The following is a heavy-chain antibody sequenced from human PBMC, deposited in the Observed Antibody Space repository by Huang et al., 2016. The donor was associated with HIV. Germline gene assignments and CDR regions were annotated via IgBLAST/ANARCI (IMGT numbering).Heavy chain of an antibody. CDR2: IYSDAST. Sequence: EVQLVESGGGLIQPGGSLRLSCAASGFTVSSNYMSWVRQAPGKGLECVSVIYSDASTYFADSVKGRFTISRDNSKNTLYLQMNSLRAEDTAVYYCAAQWELRGGVDFWGQGTLVTVSS. CDR3: AAQWELRGGVDF. D-gene: IGHD1-26*01. CDR1: GFTVSSNY. J-gene: IGHJ4*02. V-gene: IGHV3-53*01.